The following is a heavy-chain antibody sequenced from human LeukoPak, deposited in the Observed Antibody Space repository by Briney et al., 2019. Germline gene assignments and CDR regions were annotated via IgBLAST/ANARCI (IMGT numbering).Heavy chain of an antibody. CDR1: GFTFDDYG. J-gene: IGHJ4*02. Sequence: GGSLRLPCAASGFTFDDYGMSWVRQAPGKGLEWVSGINWNGGSTGYADSVKGRFTISRDNAKNSLYLQMNSLRAEDTALYYCARGIAAAGTWSYFDYWGQGTLVTVSS. D-gene: IGHD6-13*01. CDR3: ARGIAAAGTWSYFDY. CDR2: INWNGGST. V-gene: IGHV3-20*04.